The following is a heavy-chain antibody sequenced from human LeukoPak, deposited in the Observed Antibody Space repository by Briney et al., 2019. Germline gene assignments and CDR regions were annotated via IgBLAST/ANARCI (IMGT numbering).Heavy chain of an antibody. CDR1: GGSISSGDYY. V-gene: IGHV4-30-4*01. J-gene: IGHJ4*02. Sequence: SETLSLTCTVSGGSISSGDYYWSWIRQPPGKGLEWIGYIYYSGSTYYNPSLKSRVTISVDTSKNQFSLKLSSVTAADTAVYYCASGGDYYGSGSYYRADYWGQGTLVTVSS. CDR3: ASGGDYYGSGSYYRADY. CDR2: IYYSGST. D-gene: IGHD3-10*01.